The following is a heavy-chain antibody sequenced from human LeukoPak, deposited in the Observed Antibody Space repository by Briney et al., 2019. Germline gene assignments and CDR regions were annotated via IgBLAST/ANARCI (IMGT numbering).Heavy chain of an antibody. CDR1: GGSISLYY. V-gene: IGHV4-59*01. CDR3: ARGVYCGGDCYPWYFDY. D-gene: IGHD2-21*02. Sequence: SETLSLTCTVSGGSISLYYWNWIRQPPGKGLEWIGYFYYSGSTNYNPSLKSRVTISVDTSRNQLSLKLTSVTAADTAVYYCARGVYCGGDCYPWYFDYWGQGTLVTVSS. CDR2: FYYSGST. J-gene: IGHJ4*02.